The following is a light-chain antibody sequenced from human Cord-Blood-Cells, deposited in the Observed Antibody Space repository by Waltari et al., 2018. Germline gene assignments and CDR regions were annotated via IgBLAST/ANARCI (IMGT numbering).Light chain of an antibody. Sequence: DIVMTQSPDSLAVSLGERATINCKSSQSVLYSSNNKNYLACYQQKPGQPPKLLIYWASTRDSGVPDRFSGSVSGTDFTLTISSLQAEDVAVYYCQQYYSTPYTFGQGTKLEIK. V-gene: IGKV4-1*01. J-gene: IGKJ2*01. CDR2: WAS. CDR3: QQYYSTPYT. CDR1: QSVLYSSNNKNY.